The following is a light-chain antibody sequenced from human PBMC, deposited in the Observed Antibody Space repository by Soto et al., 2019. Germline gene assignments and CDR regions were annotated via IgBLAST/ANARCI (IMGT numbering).Light chain of an antibody. CDR1: SRDIGGFPF. CDR3: SSYTSTAPRV. J-gene: IGLJ2*01. CDR2: QVS. Sequence: QSALTQPASVSGSPGQSITISCAGTSRDIGGFPFVSWYQQHPGKVPKVIIYQVSDRPSGVSNRFSGSKSGNTASLTISGLQAEDEADYYCSSYTSTAPRVFGGGTKLTVL. V-gene: IGLV2-14*01.